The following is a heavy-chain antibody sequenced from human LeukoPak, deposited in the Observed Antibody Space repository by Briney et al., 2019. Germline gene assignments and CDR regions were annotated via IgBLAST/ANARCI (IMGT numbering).Heavy chain of an antibody. Sequence: GGSLRLSCTASGFTFGDYAMSWVRQAPGKGLEWVSAISGSGGSTYYADSVKGRFTISRDNSKNTLYLQRNSLRAEDTAVYYCAKVECSGGSCYGPDYYYYMDVWGKGTTVTVSS. J-gene: IGHJ6*03. D-gene: IGHD2-15*01. CDR3: AKVECSGGSCYGPDYYYYMDV. V-gene: IGHV3-23*01. CDR1: GFTFGDYA. CDR2: ISGSGGST.